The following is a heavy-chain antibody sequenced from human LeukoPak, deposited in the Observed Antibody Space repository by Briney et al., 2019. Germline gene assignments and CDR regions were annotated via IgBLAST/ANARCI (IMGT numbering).Heavy chain of an antibody. V-gene: IGHV4-59*01. D-gene: IGHD2-2*01. CDR3: ARGAPGYCSSTTCPLDY. Sequence: SETLSLTCTVSGGSISSYYWSWIRQPPGKGLEWIGDIYYSGSTNYNPSLKSRVTISVDTSKNQFSLKLSSVTAADTAVYYCARGAPGYCSSTTCPLDYWGQGTLVTVSS. CDR1: GGSISSYY. CDR2: IYYSGST. J-gene: IGHJ4*02.